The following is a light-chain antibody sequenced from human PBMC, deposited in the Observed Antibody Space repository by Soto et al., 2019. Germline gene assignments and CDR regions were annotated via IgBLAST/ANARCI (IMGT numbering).Light chain of an antibody. Sequence: DIQLTQSPSFLSASVGDRVTVTCLASQGINSYLAWYQQKPGKAPKLLIYTASTLQSGVPSRFSGSGSGTELTLTTTSLQPEDFAAYYCQQLYTYPLTFGEGTKVEIK. CDR2: TAS. J-gene: IGKJ4*01. CDR1: QGINSY. CDR3: QQLYTYPLT. V-gene: IGKV1-9*01.